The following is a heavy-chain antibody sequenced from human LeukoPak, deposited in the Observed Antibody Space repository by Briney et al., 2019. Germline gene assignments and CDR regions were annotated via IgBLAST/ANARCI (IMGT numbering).Heavy chain of an antibody. CDR2: INHSGST. V-gene: IGHV4-34*01. Sequence: SETLSLTCAVYGGSFSGYYWSWIRQPPGKGLEWIGEINHSGSTNYNPSLKSRVTISVDTSKNQFSLKLSSVTAADTAVYYCARGALWFGELLVYYYYYMDVWGRGTTVTVSS. J-gene: IGHJ6*03. D-gene: IGHD3-10*01. CDR3: ARGALWFGELLVYYYYYMDV. CDR1: GGSFSGYY.